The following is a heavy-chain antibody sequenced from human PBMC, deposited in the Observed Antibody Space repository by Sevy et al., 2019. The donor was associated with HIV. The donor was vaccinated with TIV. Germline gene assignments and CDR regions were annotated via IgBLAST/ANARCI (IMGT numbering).Heavy chain of an antibody. CDR2: IIPIFGTA. D-gene: IGHD1-7*01. CDR1: GGTFSSYA. CDR3: ARELELGYYGMDV. V-gene: IGHV1-69*13. Sequence: ASVKVSCKASGGTFSSYAISWVRQAPGQGLEWMGGIIPIFGTANYAQKFQGRVTITADESTSTAYMELSSLRSEDTAVYYCARELELGYYGMDVWGLGTTVTVSS. J-gene: IGHJ6*02.